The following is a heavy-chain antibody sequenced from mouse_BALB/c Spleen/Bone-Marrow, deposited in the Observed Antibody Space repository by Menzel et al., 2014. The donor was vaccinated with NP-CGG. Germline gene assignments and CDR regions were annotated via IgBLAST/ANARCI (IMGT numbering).Heavy chain of an antibody. J-gene: IGHJ2*01. V-gene: IGHV1-82*01. D-gene: IGHD2-1*01. CDR2: IYPGDGDT. CDR1: GHAFSSSW. CDR3: ARRGGNPSFDY. Sequence: SGPELVKPGASVKISCKASGHAFSSSWMNWVKQRPGQGLEWIGRIYPGDGDTNYNGKFKGKATLTADKSSSTAYMQLSSLTSVDSAVYFCARRGGNPSFDYWGQGTTLTVSS.